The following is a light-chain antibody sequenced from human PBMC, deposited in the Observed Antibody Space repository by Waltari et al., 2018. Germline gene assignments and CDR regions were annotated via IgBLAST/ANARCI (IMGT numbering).Light chain of an antibody. CDR2: EVS. Sequence: QSALTQPASVSGSPGQSITISCTGTSSDIGGYNYVSWYQQHPGKAPKLMSYEVSKRPSVVSDRFSGSKSGNTASLTISGLQAEDEADYYCSSYAPSSTVFGGGTKLTVL. CDR1: SSDIGGYNY. V-gene: IGLV2-14*01. J-gene: IGLJ2*01. CDR3: SSYAPSSTV.